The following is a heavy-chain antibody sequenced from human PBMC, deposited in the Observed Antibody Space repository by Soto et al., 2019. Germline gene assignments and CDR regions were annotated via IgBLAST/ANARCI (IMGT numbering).Heavy chain of an antibody. Sequence: ASVKVSCKASGYTFTSYGISWVRQAPGQGLEWMGWISAYNGNTNYAQKLQGRVTMTTDTSTSTVYMELSSLRSEDTAVYYCARVSTYDSSAPPRYWGQGTLVTVSS. CDR1: GYTFTSYG. CDR2: ISAYNGNT. CDR3: ARVSTYDSSAPPRY. J-gene: IGHJ4*02. D-gene: IGHD3-22*01. V-gene: IGHV1-18*01.